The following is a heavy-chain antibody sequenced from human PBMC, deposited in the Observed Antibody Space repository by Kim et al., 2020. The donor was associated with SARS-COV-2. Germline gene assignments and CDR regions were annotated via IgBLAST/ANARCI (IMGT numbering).Heavy chain of an antibody. Sequence: GGSLRLSCAASGFTLYSYAMTWVRQAPGKGLEWVSGISGSGYNTYHADSVKGRFIISRDSSNNTVYLQMNSLGVEDTAVYYCAKDRRAAAATGAFDIWGQGTMVIVSS. V-gene: IGHV3-23*01. CDR3: AKDRRAAAATGAFDI. CDR2: ISGSGYNT. CDR1: GFTLYSYA. D-gene: IGHD6-25*01. J-gene: IGHJ3*02.